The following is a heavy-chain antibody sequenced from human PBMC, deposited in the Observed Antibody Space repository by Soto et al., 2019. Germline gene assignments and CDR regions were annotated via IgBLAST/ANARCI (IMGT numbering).Heavy chain of an antibody. J-gene: IGHJ6*02. CDR2: ISSSSSTI. Sequence: GGSLRLSCAASGFTFSSYSMNWVRQAPGKGLEWVSYISSSSSTIYYADSVKGRFTISRDNAKNSLYLQMNSLRDEDTAVYYCARSMVRGVTTYYYYGMDVWGQGTTVTVSS. V-gene: IGHV3-48*02. D-gene: IGHD3-10*01. CDR3: ARSMVRGVTTYYYYGMDV. CDR1: GFTFSSYS.